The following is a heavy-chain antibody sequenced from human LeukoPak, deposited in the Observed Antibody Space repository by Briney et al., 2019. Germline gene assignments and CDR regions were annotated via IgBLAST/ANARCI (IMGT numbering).Heavy chain of an antibody. CDR2: IKQGGGAK. CDR1: GFTFSSFL. V-gene: IGHV3-7*01. CDR3: ARSGQGLAAAGVGY. D-gene: IGHD6-13*01. Sequence: GGSLRLSCAASGFTFSSFLMTWVRQAPGKGLEWVANIKQGGGAKYYVDSVKGGFTISRDNDKNSLYLQMNSLRAEDTAVYYCARSGQGLAAAGVGYWGQGTLVTVSS. J-gene: IGHJ4*02.